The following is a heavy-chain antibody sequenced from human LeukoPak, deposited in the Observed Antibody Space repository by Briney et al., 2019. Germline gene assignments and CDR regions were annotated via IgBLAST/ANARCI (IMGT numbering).Heavy chain of an antibody. Sequence: GESLKISCKGSGYSFTNYWIGWVRQMPGKGLEWMGVIYPGDSDTTYSPSFQGQVTISADKSISTAYLQWSSLKASDTAMYYCARHEGSSTCPGDYWGQGTLVTVSS. CDR3: ARHEGSSTCPGDY. D-gene: IGHD6-13*01. J-gene: IGHJ4*02. CDR1: GYSFTNYW. V-gene: IGHV5-51*01. CDR2: IYPGDSDT.